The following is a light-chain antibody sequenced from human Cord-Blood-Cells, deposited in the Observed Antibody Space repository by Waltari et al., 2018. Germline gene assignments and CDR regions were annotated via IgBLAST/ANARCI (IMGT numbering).Light chain of an antibody. J-gene: IGKJ4*01. CDR3: QKYNSAPLT. V-gene: IGKV1-27*01. CDR2: AAS. Sequence: DIPLTPSPSSLSPSVGYTGTITCRATQGISNYLAWYQQKPGKVPKLLIYAASTLQSGVPSRFSCSGSGTDFTLTISSLQPEDVATYYCQKYNSAPLTFGGGTKVEIK. CDR1: QGISNY.